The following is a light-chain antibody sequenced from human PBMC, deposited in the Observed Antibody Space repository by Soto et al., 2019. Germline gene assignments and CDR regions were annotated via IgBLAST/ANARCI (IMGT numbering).Light chain of an antibody. J-gene: IGKJ4*01. Sequence: AIQMTQSPSSLSASVGDRVTITCRASQDIRNNLGWYQQRPGRAPEFPIYAASSSQSGVPSRFSGGASGTDFTLTISSLQPEDFAIYYCLQDYSYPLTFGGGTKVEIK. CDR3: LQDYSYPLT. V-gene: IGKV1-6*01. CDR1: QDIRNN. CDR2: AAS.